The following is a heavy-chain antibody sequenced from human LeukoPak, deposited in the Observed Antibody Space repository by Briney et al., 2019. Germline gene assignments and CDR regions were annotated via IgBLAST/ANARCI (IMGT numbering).Heavy chain of an antibody. D-gene: IGHD6-6*01. Sequence: GGSLRLSCAASGFTFDSFAMHWVRQAPGRGLEWVAFISFDASNKYFADSVKGRFSISRDDSRNTVDLEMNSLRLEDTAVYFCARDASFSMDVWGQGTVVTVSS. CDR1: GFTFDSFA. V-gene: IGHV3-30-3*01. CDR3: ARDASFSMDV. J-gene: IGHJ6*02. CDR2: ISFDASNK.